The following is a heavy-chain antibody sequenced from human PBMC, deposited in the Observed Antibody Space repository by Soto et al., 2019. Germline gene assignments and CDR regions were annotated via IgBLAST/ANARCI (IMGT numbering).Heavy chain of an antibody. CDR2: ISGSGGST. V-gene: IGHV3-23*01. CDR3: XXXXXXXXXXXXXFXI. Sequence: EVQLLESGGGLVQPGGSLRLSCAASGFTFSSYAMSWVRQAPGXGXXXXSAISGSGGSTYYADSVKGRFTISRDNSKNTLYLQMNSLXAEXXAXXXXXXXXXXXXXXXXXFXIWGQGTMVTVSS. J-gene: IGHJ3*02. CDR1: GFTFSSYA.